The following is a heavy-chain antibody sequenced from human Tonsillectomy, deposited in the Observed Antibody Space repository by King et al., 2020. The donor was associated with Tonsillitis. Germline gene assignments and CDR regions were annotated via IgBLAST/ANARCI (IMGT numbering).Heavy chain of an antibody. CDR1: GFTFSTYA. CDR2: ISYDGSTK. V-gene: IGHV3-30-3*01. J-gene: IGHJ4*02. D-gene: IGHD3-10*01. CDR3: ARGPHYDGSGNGGFFGY. Sequence: VQLVESGGGVVQPGRSLRLSCAASGFTFSTYAMHWVRQAPGKGLEWVAVISYDGSTKYFADSVKGRFTISRDNSKNTLYLQLNSLRPEDTAVYHCARGPHYDGSGNGGFFGYWGQGTLVTVSS.